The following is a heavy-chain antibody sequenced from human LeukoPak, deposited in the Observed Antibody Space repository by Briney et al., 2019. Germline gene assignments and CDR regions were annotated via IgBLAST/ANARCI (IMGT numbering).Heavy chain of an antibody. J-gene: IGHJ4*02. CDR3: AKISSFRTGASGSYHY. V-gene: IGHV3-30*18. CDR1: GFTFSSYG. CDR2: ISYDGSNK. D-gene: IGHD1-26*01. Sequence: GGSLRLSCADSGFTFSSYGMHWVRQAPGKGLEWVADISYDGSNKYYADSVKGRFTISRDNSKNTLYLQMNSLRAEDTAVYYCAKISSFRTGASGSYHYWGQGTLVTVSS.